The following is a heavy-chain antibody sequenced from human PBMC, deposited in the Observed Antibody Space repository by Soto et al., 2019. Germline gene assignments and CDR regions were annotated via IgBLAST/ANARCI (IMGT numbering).Heavy chain of an antibody. CDR1: GGPFSDYS. J-gene: IGHJ4*02. V-gene: IGHV1-69*06. CDR3: ARDPDYGPNSGLGLVDY. D-gene: IGHD4-17*01. CDR2: IIPIFATP. Sequence: QVQLVQSGAEVKKPGSSVKVSCKASGGPFSDYSINWVRQAPGQGLEWMGGIIPIFATPNYAQKFQGRVTITAHKSTSTAYMGLSNLRSEDTAIYFCARDPDYGPNSGLGLVDYLGQGTLVTVTS.